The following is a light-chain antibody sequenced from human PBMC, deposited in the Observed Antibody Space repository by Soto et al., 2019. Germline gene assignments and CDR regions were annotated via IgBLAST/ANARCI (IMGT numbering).Light chain of an antibody. V-gene: IGKV3-15*01. CDR2: GAS. Sequence: EIVLTQSPATLSLSPGERATLSCRASQSVSSNLACYQQKPGQAPRLLIYGASTRATGIPARFSGSGSGTEFTLTITSLQSEDFAVYYCQQYNNWPPITFGQGTRLEIK. CDR1: QSVSSN. CDR3: QQYNNWPPIT. J-gene: IGKJ5*01.